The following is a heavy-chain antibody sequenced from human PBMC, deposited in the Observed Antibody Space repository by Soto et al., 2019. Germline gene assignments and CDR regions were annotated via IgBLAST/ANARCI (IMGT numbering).Heavy chain of an antibody. D-gene: IGHD5-12*01. Sequence: QLVQSGAEVKKPGASVRVSCKTSGPTFNAYYIHWVRQAPGQGLEWMGWIDPKSGGTTYEQKFLGRVTMTRDTSINTAYMDLNRLTSDDTAVYYCARVSVDVPEWGQGTLITVSS. CDR2: IDPKSGGT. J-gene: IGHJ4*02. CDR3: ARVSVDVPE. V-gene: IGHV1-2*02. CDR1: GPTFNAYY.